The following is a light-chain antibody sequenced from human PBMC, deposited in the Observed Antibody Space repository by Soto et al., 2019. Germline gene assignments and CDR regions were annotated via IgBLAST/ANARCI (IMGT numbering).Light chain of an antibody. CDR3: QSYDTSLSGSYV. Sequence: QSVMTKPPSVSGAPGQRAIVSCTGSTSNIGAGYDVHWYQQLPGTSPKLLIFANSNRPSGVPDRFSASRSGSSASLTITGLQAEDEADYYCQSYDTSLSGSYVFGSGTKVTVL. CDR1: TSNIGAGYD. CDR2: ANS. V-gene: IGLV1-40*01. J-gene: IGLJ1*01.